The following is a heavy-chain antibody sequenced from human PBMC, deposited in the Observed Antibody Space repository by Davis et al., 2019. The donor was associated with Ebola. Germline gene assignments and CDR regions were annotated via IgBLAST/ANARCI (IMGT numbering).Heavy chain of an antibody. CDR2: ISAYNGNT. CDR3: ARERDREVLDY. V-gene: IGHV1-18*01. D-gene: IGHD3-22*01. Sequence: ASVPVSCKASRYTLTSYGITWVRQAPGQGLEWMGWISAYNGNTNYAQKLQGRVTLTTDTSTRTVYMELRSLRSDDTAVYYCARERDREVLDYWGQGTLVTVTS. CDR1: RYTLTSYG. J-gene: IGHJ4*02.